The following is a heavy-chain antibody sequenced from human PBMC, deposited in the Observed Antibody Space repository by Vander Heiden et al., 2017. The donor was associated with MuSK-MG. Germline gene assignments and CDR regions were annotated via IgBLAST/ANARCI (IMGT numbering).Heavy chain of an antibody. Sequence: EVQLVESGGGLVQPGGSLRLSCAASGFTFHTYWMTWVRQAPGKGLEWVASIKRDGTEKQYVDSVKGRFSISRDNARNLLFLEMNSLRPEDTAMYYCARDGAGDGIGAEAFDVWGQGTMVTVSS. CDR1: GFTFHTYW. CDR3: ARDGAGDGIGAEAFDV. V-gene: IGHV3-7*01. J-gene: IGHJ3*01. CDR2: IKRDGTEK. D-gene: IGHD3-10*01.